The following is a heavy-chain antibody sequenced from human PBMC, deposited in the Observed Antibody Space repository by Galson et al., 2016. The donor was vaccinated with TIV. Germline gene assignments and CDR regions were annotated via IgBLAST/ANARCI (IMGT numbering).Heavy chain of an antibody. V-gene: IGHV3-23*01. CDR1: GFTFSSWP. D-gene: IGHD3-22*01. CDR2: ISASGGNT. Sequence: SLRLSCAASGFTFSSWPMSWVRRAPGKGLEWVSAISASGGNTFYADSVKGRFTISRGNSKQTLYLQMESLRAEDTAVYYCAKSFQYFYDNSGYFPYGFHIWGRGTMVTVSS. J-gene: IGHJ3*02. CDR3: AKSFQYFYDNSGYFPYGFHI.